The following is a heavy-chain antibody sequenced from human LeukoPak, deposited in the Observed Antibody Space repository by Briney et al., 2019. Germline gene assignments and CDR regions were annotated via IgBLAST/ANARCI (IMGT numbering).Heavy chain of an antibody. CDR2: ISSSGSTI. J-gene: IGHJ4*02. CDR3: ARAYTRYCSSTSCYTSHYYFDY. D-gene: IGHD2-2*02. CDR1: GFTFSDYY. Sequence: GGSLRLSCAASGFTFSDYYMSWIRQAPGKGLEWVSYISSSGSTIYYADSVKGRFTISRDNAKNSLYLQMNSLRAEDTAVYYCARAYTRYCSSTSCYTSHYYFDYWGQGTLVTVSS. V-gene: IGHV3-11*04.